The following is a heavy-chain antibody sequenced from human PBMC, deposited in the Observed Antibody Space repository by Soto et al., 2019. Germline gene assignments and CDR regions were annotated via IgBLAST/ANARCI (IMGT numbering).Heavy chain of an antibody. CDR3: AKDRNKWLRFDLGY. CDR2: ITGSGGST. J-gene: IGHJ4*02. Sequence: PGGSLRLSCAASGFTFSNDAMSWVRRAPGRGLEWVSTITGSGGSTYYADSVKGRFTISRDNSKNTLYLQMNSLRAEDTAVYYCAKDRNKWLRFDLGYWGQGTLVTVSS. CDR1: GFTFSNDA. D-gene: IGHD5-12*01. V-gene: IGHV3-23*01.